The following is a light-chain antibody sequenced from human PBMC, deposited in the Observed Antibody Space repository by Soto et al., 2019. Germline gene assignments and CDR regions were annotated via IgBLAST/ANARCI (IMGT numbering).Light chain of an antibody. CDR1: QSVLYSSNNKNY. Sequence: DIVMTQSPDSLAVSLGERATINCKSSQSVLYSSNNKNYLAWYQQKPGQPPKLLIYWASTRESGVPDRFSGRGSGTDFTLTISRLQAEDVAVYYCQQYYSTPLTFGGGTKVEIK. CDR3: QQYYSTPLT. J-gene: IGKJ4*01. CDR2: WAS. V-gene: IGKV4-1*01.